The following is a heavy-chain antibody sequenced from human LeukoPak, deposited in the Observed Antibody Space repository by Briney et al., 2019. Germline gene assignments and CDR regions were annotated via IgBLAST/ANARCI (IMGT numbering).Heavy chain of an antibody. CDR2: IYSGGST. CDR3: AREREPSTSYFDY. Sequence: GGSLRLSCAASGFTVSSNYMSWVRQAPGKGLEWVSVIYSGGSTYYSDSVKGRFTISRHNSKNTLYLQMNSLRAEDTAVYYCAREREPSTSYFDYWGQGTLVTVSS. J-gene: IGHJ4*02. V-gene: IGHV3-53*04. D-gene: IGHD5/OR15-5a*01. CDR1: GFTVSSNY.